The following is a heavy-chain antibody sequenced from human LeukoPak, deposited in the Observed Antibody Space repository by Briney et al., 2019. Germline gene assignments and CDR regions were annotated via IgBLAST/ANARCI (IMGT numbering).Heavy chain of an antibody. CDR1: GFTFSSYW. CDR2: IKQDGSEK. J-gene: IGHJ4*02. V-gene: IGHV3-7*01. D-gene: IGHD6-19*01. CDR3: AREEQWLVTHFDY. Sequence: PGGSLRLXCAASGFTFSSYWMSGVRLAPGKGLEWVANIKQDGSEKYYVDSVKSRFTISRDNAKTSLYLQMNSLRAEDTAVYYCAREEQWLVTHFDYWGQGTLVTVSS.